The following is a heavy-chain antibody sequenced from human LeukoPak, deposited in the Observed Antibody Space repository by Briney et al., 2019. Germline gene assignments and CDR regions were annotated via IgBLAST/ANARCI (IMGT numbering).Heavy chain of an antibody. V-gene: IGHV1-69*13. CDR1: GGTFSSYA. CDR2: IIPIFGTA. Sequence: ASVKVSCKASGGTFSSYAISWVRQAPGQGLEWMGGIIPIFGTANYAQKFQGRVTITADESTSTAYMELSSLRSEDTAVYYCARITGTDFYYYYYGMDVWGQGTTVTVSS. J-gene: IGHJ6*02. CDR3: ARITGTDFYYYYYGMDV. D-gene: IGHD1-20*01.